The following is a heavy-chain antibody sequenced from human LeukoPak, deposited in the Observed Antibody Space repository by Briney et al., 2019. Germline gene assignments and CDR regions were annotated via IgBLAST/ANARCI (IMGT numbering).Heavy chain of an antibody. Sequence: GGPLRLSCAASGFTFDDYAMHWVRQAPGKGLEWVSGISWSSGSIGYADSVKGRFTISRDNAKNSLYLQMNSLRAEDTALYYCAKDMGYSYGPRFDYWGQGTLVTVSS. V-gene: IGHV3-9*01. CDR3: AKDMGYSYGPRFDY. CDR2: ISWSSGSI. J-gene: IGHJ4*02. D-gene: IGHD5-18*01. CDR1: GFTFDDYA.